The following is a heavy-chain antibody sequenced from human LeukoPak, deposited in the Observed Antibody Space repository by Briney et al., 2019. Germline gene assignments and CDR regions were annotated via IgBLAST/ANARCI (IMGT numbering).Heavy chain of an antibody. V-gene: IGHV1-18*01. CDR3: ARGYYGACDY. Sequence: APVKVSCKASGYSFTSYAITWVRQAPGQGLEWMGWITSYDGNTNYAQKFQGRVTMTTDTSTGTAYMELRSLRPDDTAVVYCARGYYGACDYWGQGTLVTVSS. J-gene: IGHJ4*02. CDR2: ITSYDGNT. D-gene: IGHD4/OR15-4a*01. CDR1: GYSFTSYA.